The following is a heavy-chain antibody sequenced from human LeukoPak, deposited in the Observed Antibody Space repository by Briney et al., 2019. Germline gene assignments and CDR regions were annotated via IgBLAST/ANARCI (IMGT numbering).Heavy chain of an antibody. CDR1: GGTFSSYA. CDR2: IIPIFGTA. J-gene: IGHJ4*02. Sequence: SVKVSCKASGGTFSSYAIIWVGQAPGQGLEWMGGIIPIFGTANYAQKFQGRVTITADKSTSTAYMELSSLRSEDTAVYYCASKHDYGDYFGYWGQGTLVTVSS. V-gene: IGHV1-69*06. CDR3: ASKHDYGDYFGY. D-gene: IGHD4-17*01.